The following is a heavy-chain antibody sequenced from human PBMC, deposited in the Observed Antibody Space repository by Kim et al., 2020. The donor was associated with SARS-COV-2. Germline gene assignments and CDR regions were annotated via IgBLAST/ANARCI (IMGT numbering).Heavy chain of an antibody. CDR2: IYYSGST. D-gene: IGHD6-19*01. CDR3: ARRRIAVAGAFDY. Sequence: SETLSLTCTVSGGSISSSSYYWGWIRQPPGKGLEWIGSIYYSGSTYYNPSLKSRVTISVDTSKNQFSLKLSSVTAADTAVYYCARRRIAVAGAFDYWGQG. CDR1: GGSISSSSYY. J-gene: IGHJ4*02. V-gene: IGHV4-39*01.